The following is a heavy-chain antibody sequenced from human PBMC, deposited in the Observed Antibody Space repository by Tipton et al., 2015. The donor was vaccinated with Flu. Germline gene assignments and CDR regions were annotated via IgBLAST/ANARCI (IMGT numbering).Heavy chain of an antibody. CDR3: AKVIPEAVAGLDY. CDR1: GIKFSSYG. D-gene: IGHD6-19*01. CDR2: VTGGGNT. V-gene: IGHV3-23*01. J-gene: IGHJ4*02. Sequence: SLRLSCAASGIKFSSYGMSWVRQAPGKGLEWVSGVTGGGNTYYADSGKGRFTISRDISKNMLFLQMNSLIAEDTAVYYCAKVIPEAVAGLDYWGQGTLVTVS.